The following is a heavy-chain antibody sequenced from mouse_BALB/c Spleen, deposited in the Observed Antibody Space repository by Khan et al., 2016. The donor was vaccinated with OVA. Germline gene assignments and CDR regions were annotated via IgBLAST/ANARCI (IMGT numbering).Heavy chain of an antibody. D-gene: IGHD3-3*01. CDR2: INPNNGVT. CDR3: SRDAGRY. J-gene: IGHJ4*01. CDR1: GYTFTEYT. Sequence: EVQLQESGPELVKPGASVKISCKTSGYTFTEYTLHWVKQSHGKSLEWIGVINPNNGVTSYNQKFKGKATLTVDKSSSTAYMEFRSLTSEDSAVYYCSRDAGRYWGQGTSVTVSS. V-gene: IGHV1-18*01.